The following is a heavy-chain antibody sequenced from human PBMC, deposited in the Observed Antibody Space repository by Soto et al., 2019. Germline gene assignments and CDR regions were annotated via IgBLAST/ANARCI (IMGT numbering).Heavy chain of an antibody. V-gene: IGHV3-23*01. CDR3: AKDRYDDFWSGYYYYYYYGMDV. CDR1: GFTFSTYA. CDR2: IYSSGDRI. J-gene: IGHJ6*02. Sequence: PGGSLRLSCAASGFTFSTYAMSWVRQAPGKGLEWVSTIYSSGDRIYYADSVKGRFTISRDNSKNTLYLQMNSMRAEDTAVYYCAKDRYDDFWSGYYYYYYYGMDVWGQGTTVTVSS. D-gene: IGHD3-3*01.